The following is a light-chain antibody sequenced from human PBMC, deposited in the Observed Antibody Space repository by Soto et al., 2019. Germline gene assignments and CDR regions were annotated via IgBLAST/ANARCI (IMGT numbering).Light chain of an antibody. Sequence: QPVLTQSPSASASLGASVKLPCTLSSGHSSYAIAWHQQQPEKGPRYLMKVNSDGSHSKGDGIPDRFSGSSSGAERYLTISSLQSEYEGDYYCQTWGTARVFGGGTKLTVL. CDR2: VNSDGSH. CDR1: SGHSSYA. CDR3: QTWGTARV. J-gene: IGLJ3*02. V-gene: IGLV4-69*01.